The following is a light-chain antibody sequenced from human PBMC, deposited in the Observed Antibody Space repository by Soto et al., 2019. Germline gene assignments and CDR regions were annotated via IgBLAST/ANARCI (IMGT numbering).Light chain of an antibody. Sequence: DIQMTQSPSSLSASIGDRVTITCRASQSVTSYLNRYQQKPGKAPTLLIYAASSLHSGVPSRFRGGGSGTDFTLTINSLQPEDFATYYCQQSYSSQYTFGQGTKLEIK. V-gene: IGKV1-39*01. CDR3: QQSYSSQYT. CDR2: AAS. J-gene: IGKJ2*01. CDR1: QSVTSY.